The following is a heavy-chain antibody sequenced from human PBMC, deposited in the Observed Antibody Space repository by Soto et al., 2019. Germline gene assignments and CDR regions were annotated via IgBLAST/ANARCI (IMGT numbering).Heavy chain of an antibody. J-gene: IGHJ3*02. CDR3: ARGVYGSGNYYTGPSAFNI. V-gene: IGHV1-69*06. CDR1: GGTLSDHG. D-gene: IGHD3-10*01. Sequence: QVQLEQSGAEVKKPGSSVKISCKASGGTLSDHGVSWLRQAPGQGLEWVGGTIPVFNTANYAPKIQGRVTIAADKPTNKPCMELGSLRSADTTFYFCARGVYGSGNYYTGPSAFNIWGQGTLVIVSS. CDR2: TIPVFNTA.